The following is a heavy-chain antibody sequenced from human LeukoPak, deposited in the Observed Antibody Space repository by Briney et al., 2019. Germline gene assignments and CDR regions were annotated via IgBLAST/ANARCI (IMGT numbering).Heavy chain of an antibody. CDR2: INPNSGGT. Sequence: ASVKVSCKASGYTFTGYYMYWVRQAPGQGLEWMGWINPNSGGTNYAQKFQGRVTMTRDTSISTAYMELSRLRSDDTAVYYCARDQRITGTDSDYWGQGTLVTVSS. CDR3: ARDQRITGTDSDY. J-gene: IGHJ4*02. D-gene: IGHD1-7*01. V-gene: IGHV1-2*02. CDR1: GYTFTGYY.